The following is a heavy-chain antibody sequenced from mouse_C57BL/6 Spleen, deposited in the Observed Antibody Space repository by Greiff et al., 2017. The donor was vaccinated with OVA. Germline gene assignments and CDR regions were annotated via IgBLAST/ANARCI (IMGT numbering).Heavy chain of an antibody. CDR1: GFTFSSYA. V-gene: IGHV5-4*01. CDR3: ARETGKGLFDY. J-gene: IGHJ2*01. D-gene: IGHD4-1*01. CDR2: ISDGGSYT. Sequence: EVHLVESGGGLVKPGGSLKLSCAASGFTFSSYAMSWVRQTPEKRLEWVATISDGGSYTYYPDNVKGRFTISRDNAKNNLYLQMSHLKSEDTAMYYCARETGKGLFDYWGQGTTLTVSS.